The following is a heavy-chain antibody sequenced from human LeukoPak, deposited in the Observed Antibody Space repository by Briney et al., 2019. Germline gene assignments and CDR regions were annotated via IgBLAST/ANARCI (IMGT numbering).Heavy chain of an antibody. CDR3: ARWSRGTVTYYFDY. V-gene: IGHV4-59*01. D-gene: IGHD4-17*01. CDR1: GGSISSYY. CDR2: IYYSGST. Sequence: PSETLSLTCTVSGGSISSYYWSWIRQPPGKGLEWIGYIYYSGSTNYNPSLKSRVTISVDTSKNQFSLKLSSVTAADTAVYYCARWSRGTVTYYFDYWGQGTLVTVSS. J-gene: IGHJ4*02.